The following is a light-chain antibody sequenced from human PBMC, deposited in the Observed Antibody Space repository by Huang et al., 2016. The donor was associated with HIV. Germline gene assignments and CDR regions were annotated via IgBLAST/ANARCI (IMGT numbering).Light chain of an antibody. Sequence: DIQMTQSPSSLSASVGDRVTITCRASQNINSYLNWYQKKPGKAPKVLIYGASILQSGGPARFSGSGSGTDFTLTISRLQPDDFATYYCQQSDNIPPTFGQGTRV. CDR1: QNINSY. J-gene: IGKJ1*01. CDR2: GAS. V-gene: IGKV1-39*01. CDR3: QQSDNIPPT.